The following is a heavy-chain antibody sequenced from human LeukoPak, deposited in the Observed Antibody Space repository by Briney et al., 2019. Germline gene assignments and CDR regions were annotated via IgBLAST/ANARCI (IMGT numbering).Heavy chain of an antibody. D-gene: IGHD3/OR15-3a*01. V-gene: IGHV3-53*01. CDR1: GFTVSSNY. J-gene: IGHJ5*02. Sequence: PGGSLRLSCAASGFTVSSNYMSWVRQAPGKGLEWVSVIYSGGSTYYADSVKGRFTISRDNSKNTLYLQMNSLRAEDTAVYYCARDKRTGTGGFDPWGQGTLVTVSS. CDR2: IYSGGST. CDR3: ARDKRTGTGGFDP.